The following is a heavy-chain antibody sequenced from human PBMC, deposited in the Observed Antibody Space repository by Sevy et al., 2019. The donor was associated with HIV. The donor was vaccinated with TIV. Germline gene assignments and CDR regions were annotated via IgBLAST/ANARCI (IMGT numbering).Heavy chain of an antibody. D-gene: IGHD6-13*01. CDR1: GFTFSSHA. J-gene: IGHJ4*02. CDR3: AINYGNKGGGLAADPYYFEY. CDR2: ISDSGGST. V-gene: IGHV3-23*01. Sequence: GGSLRLSCAASGFTFSSHAMSWVRQAPGKGLKWVSGISDSGGSTYYADSVKGRFTVYRDNSKNTLYLEMNNLRVEDTAVDSGAINYGNKGGGLAADPYYFEYWGQGTLVTVSS.